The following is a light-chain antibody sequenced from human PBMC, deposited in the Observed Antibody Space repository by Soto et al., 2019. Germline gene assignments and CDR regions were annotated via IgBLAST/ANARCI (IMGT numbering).Light chain of an antibody. J-gene: IGKJ4*01. CDR2: NSF. CDR1: QNIRRS. Sequence: IVMTQSPATLSVSPGERATLSCRASQNIRRSLAWYQQRPGQPPRLLIYNSFTRAPGVAARFSGSGSGTEFTLTISSLQVEDIAVYFCQQYENWPPVTFGGGTKVDIK. V-gene: IGKV3-15*01. CDR3: QQYENWPPVT.